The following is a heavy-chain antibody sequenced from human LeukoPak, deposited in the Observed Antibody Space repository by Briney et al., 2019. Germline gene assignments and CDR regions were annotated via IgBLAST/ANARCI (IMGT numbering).Heavy chain of an antibody. V-gene: IGHV4-59*08. CDR3: ARRGSSGHYGGWFDH. CDR2: IYYGGTT. CDR1: GGSLSSYY. D-gene: IGHD6-19*01. Sequence: SETLSLTCSVSGGSLSSYYWGWIRQPPGKGLEWIGYIYYGGTTYYNPSLKSRVTISVDTSSNHVSLRLTSVTATDTAVYFCARRGSSGHYGGWFDHWGPGTLVTVSS. J-gene: IGHJ5*02.